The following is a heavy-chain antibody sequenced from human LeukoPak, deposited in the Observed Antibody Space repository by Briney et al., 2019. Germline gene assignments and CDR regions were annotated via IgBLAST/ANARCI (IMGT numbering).Heavy chain of an antibody. Sequence: SETLSLTCIVSGDSISSYYWSWIRQPPGKGLEWIGYIYYSGSTNYNPSLKSRVTISVDASKNHFSLKLSSVTAADTAVYYCARDRSLGIIDYWGQGTLVTVPS. J-gene: IGHJ4*02. CDR2: IYYSGST. D-gene: IGHD3-16*01. V-gene: IGHV4-59*01. CDR1: GDSISSYY. CDR3: ARDRSLGIIDY.